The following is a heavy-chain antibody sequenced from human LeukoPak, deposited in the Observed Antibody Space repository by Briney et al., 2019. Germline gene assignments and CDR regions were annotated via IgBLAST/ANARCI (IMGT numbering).Heavy chain of an antibody. CDR3: ARDRITIFGVVKKKHSN. D-gene: IGHD3-3*01. CDR1: GFTFSDYY. V-gene: IGHV3-11*04. Sequence: GGSLRLSCAASGFTFSDYYMSWIRQAPGKGLEWVSYISSSSSTIYYADSVKGRFTISRDNAKNSLYLQMNSLRAEDTAVYYCARDRITIFGVVKKKHSNWGQGTLVTVSS. J-gene: IGHJ1*01. CDR2: ISSSSSTI.